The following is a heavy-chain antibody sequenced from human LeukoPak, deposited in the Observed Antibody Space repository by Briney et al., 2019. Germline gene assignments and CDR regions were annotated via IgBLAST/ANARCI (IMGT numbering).Heavy chain of an antibody. J-gene: IGHJ4*02. CDR1: GFTFSSYW. CDR3: ARRPYGSGSYYDY. CDR2: INSDGGST. V-gene: IGHV3-74*01. D-gene: IGHD3-10*01. Sequence: GGSLRLSCTASGFTFSSYWMHWVRQAPGKGLVWVSRINSDGGSTSYADSVKGRFTISRDNAKNTLYLQMNSLRAEDTAVYYCARRPYGSGSYYDYWGQGTLVTVSS.